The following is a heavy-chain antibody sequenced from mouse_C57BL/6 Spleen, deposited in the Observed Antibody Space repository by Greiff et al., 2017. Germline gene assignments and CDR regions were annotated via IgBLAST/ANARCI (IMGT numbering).Heavy chain of an antibody. D-gene: IGHD1-1*01. CDR2: IDPNSGGT. Sequence: QVQLQQPGAELVKPGASVKLSCKASGYTFTSYWMHWVKQRPGRGLEWIGRIDPNSGGTKDNEKFKSKATLTVDKPSSTADMQLSSLTSEDSAVYYCARRDYYGSPPLDYWGQGTTLTVSS. CDR3: ARRDYYGSPPLDY. V-gene: IGHV1-72*01. J-gene: IGHJ2*01. CDR1: GYTFTSYW.